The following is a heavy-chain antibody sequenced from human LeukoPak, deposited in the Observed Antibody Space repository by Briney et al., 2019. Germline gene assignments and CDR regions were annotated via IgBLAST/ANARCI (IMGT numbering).Heavy chain of an antibody. Sequence: SETLSLTCTVSGGSISSSSYYWGWIRQPPGKGLEWIGSIYYSGSTNYNPSLKSRVTISVDTSKNQFSLKLSSVTAADTAVYYCARTTGDYYYMDVWGKGTTVTVSS. CDR3: ARTTGDYYYMDV. CDR2: IYYSGST. D-gene: IGHD4-17*01. CDR1: GGSISSSSYY. V-gene: IGHV4-39*07. J-gene: IGHJ6*03.